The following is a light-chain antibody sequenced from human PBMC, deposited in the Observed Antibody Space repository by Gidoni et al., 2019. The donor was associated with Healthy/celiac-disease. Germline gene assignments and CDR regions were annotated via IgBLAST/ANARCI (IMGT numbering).Light chain of an antibody. V-gene: IGKV1-12*01. CDR1: QGISSW. J-gene: IGKJ3*01. CDR2: AAS. CDR3: QQANSFPFT. Sequence: DIQMTQSPSSVSASVGDRVTITCRASQGISSWLAGYQQEPGKAPKLLIYAASSLQSGVPSMFSGSGSATAFSLTISSLQPHDFATYYCQQANSFPFTFGPGTKVEIK.